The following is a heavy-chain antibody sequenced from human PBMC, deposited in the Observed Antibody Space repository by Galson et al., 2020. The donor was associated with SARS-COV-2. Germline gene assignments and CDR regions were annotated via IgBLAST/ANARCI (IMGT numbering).Heavy chain of an antibody. J-gene: IGHJ6*02. CDR2: IYYRGST. V-gene: IGHV4-59*01. CDR3: ARDSGSYFMTNYYYYGMDV. D-gene: IGHD1-26*01. CDR1: GGSISSYY. Sequence: SETLSLTCTVSGGSISSYYWSWIRQPPGKGLEWIGYIYYRGSTNYNPSLKSRVTISVDTSKNQFSLKLSSVTAADTAVYYCARDSGSYFMTNYYYYGMDVWGQGTTVTVSS.